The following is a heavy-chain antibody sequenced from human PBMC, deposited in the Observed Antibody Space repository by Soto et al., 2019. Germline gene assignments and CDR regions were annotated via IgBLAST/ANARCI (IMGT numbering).Heavy chain of an antibody. CDR2: IIPIFGTA. D-gene: IGHD3-22*01. CDR3: ARDWRTHYYDSSGYYYYYGMDV. Sequence: SVKVSCKASGGTFSSYAISWVRQAPGQGLEWMGGIIPIFGTANYAQRFQGRVTITADESTSTAYMELSSLRSEDTAVYYCARDWRTHYYDSSGYYYYYGMDVWGQGTTVTVSS. V-gene: IGHV1-69*13. J-gene: IGHJ6*02. CDR1: GGTFSSYA.